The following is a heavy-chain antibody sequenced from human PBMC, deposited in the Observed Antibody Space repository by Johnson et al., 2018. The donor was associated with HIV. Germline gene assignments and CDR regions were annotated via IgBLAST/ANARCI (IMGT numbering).Heavy chain of an antibody. CDR2: ISWTGGST. J-gene: IGHJ3*02. D-gene: IGHD3-3*01. CDR3: ARVATFGVVISDAFDI. V-gene: IGHV3-23*04. CDR1: GFTFSSYD. Sequence: VQLVESGGGLVQPGGSLRLSCAASGFTFSSYDMHWVRQAPGEGLEWVSGISWTGGSTGYVDSVNGRFTISRDNSKNTLYLQMNRLRSEDTAVYYSARVATFGVVISDAFDIWGQGTMVTVSS.